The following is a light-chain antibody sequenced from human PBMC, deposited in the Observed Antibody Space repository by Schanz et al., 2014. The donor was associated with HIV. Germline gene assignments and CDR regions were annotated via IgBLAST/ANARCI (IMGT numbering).Light chain of an antibody. CDR3: QSYDSSLSVWV. CDR1: SSDVGGYNY. V-gene: IGLV2-14*01. CDR2: DIT. J-gene: IGLJ3*02. Sequence: QSALTQPASVSGSPGQSITISCTGTSSDVGGYNYVSWYQQHPGKAPKLMIYDITKRPSGVPDRFSGSKSGTSASLAITGLQAEIEAAYFCQSYDSSLSVWVFGGGTKLTVL.